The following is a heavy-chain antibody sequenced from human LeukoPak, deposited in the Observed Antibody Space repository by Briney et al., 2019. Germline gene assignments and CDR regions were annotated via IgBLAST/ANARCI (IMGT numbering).Heavy chain of an antibody. D-gene: IGHD3/OR15-3a*01. Sequence: ASVKVSCKASGYTFPSYGISWVRQAPGEGLEWMVWISAYNGNTSYAQKLEGRVTMTTDTSTSTAYMVLRSLRSDDTAVYYCSKVRGLVILDAFDIWGQGTMVTVSA. J-gene: IGHJ3*02. CDR3: SKVRGLVILDAFDI. CDR2: ISAYNGNT. CDR1: GYTFPSYG. V-gene: IGHV1-18*04.